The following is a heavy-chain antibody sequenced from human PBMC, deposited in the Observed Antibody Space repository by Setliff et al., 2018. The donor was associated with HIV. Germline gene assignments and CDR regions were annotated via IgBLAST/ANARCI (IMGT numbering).Heavy chain of an antibody. CDR3: ARASTIIVVVIKGFDI. CDR2: IYTSGST. D-gene: IGHD3-22*01. V-gene: IGHV4-61*09. Sequence: PSETLSLTCTVSGGSISSGSFYWSWIRQPAGKGLEWIGHIYTSGSTDYNPSLKSRVPISVDTSKNQFSLKLSSVTAADTAVYCCARASTIIVVVIKGFDIWGQGTMVTVSS. CDR1: GGSISSGSFY. J-gene: IGHJ3*02.